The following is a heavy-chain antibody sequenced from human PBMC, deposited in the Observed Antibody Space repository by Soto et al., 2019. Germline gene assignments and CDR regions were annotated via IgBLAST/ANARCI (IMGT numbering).Heavy chain of an antibody. J-gene: IGHJ2*01. D-gene: IGHD3-10*01. Sequence: QMQMQESGPGLVKPSETLSLTCTVSGDSISSTSYYWVWIRQPPGKGLEWNGNVFYTGVGTTYYSGTAVYAPSLESQVAIYLEQSKNQLSLRLKSLNAADKAVSYCSCNRWFGELFYQPSFFDLWGRGTPVTVSS. V-gene: IGHV4-39*01. CDR3: SCNRWFGELFYQPSFFDL. CDR2: TYYSGTA. CDR1: GDSISSTSYY.